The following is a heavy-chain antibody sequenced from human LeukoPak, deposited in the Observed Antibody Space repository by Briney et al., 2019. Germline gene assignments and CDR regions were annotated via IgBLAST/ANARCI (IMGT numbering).Heavy chain of an antibody. CDR2: ITTSGRTI. J-gene: IGHJ4*02. CDR1: GFTFSSYE. Sequence: GGSLRLSCAASGFTFSSYEMNWVRQAPGKGLEWVSYITTSGRTIYYADSVKGRFTISRDNAKNSLYLQMNSLRAEDTAVYYCARGEDYGTNSFDYWGQGTVVTVSS. CDR3: ARGEDYGTNSFDY. D-gene: IGHD4-17*01. V-gene: IGHV3-48*03.